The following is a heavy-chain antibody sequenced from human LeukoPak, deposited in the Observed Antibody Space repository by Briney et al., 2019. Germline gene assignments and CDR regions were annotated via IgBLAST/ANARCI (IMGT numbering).Heavy chain of an antibody. CDR1: GYTLTELS. V-gene: IGHV1-24*01. J-gene: IGHJ6*02. D-gene: IGHD3-3*02. Sequence: GASVKVSCKVSGYTLTELSMHWVRQAPGIGLEWMGGFDPEDGETIYAQKFQGRVTMTEDTSTDTAYMELSSLRSEDTAVYYCATYSRIFGVVTDYYYYGMDVWGQGTTVTVSS. CDR3: ATYSRIFGVVTDYYYYGMDV. CDR2: FDPEDGET.